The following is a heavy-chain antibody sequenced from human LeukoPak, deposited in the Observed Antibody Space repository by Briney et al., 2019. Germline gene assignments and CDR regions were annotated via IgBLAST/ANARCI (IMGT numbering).Heavy chain of an antibody. CDR3: ARGATYYYDSSGYYFDY. V-gene: IGHV1-18*01. CDR2: ISAYNGNT. D-gene: IGHD3-22*01. J-gene: IGHJ4*02. CDR1: GYTFTSYG. Sequence: ASVKVSCKASGYTFTSYGISWVRQTPGQGLEWMGWISAYNGNTNYAQKLQGRVTMTTDTSTSTAYMELRSLRSDDTAVYYCARGATYYYDSSGYYFDYWGQGTLVTVSS.